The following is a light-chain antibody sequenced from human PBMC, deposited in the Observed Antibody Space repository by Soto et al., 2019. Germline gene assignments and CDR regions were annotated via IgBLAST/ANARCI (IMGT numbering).Light chain of an antibody. Sequence: DIQMTQSPSTLSASVGDRVTITCRASQRISTWLAWYQQKPGKAPKLLIYKASTLESGVPSRFSGSGSGTEFTLTISSLQPDDFATYYCQQYNSYSSFGLGTKVEIK. V-gene: IGKV1-5*03. J-gene: IGKJ1*01. CDR3: QQYNSYSS. CDR1: QRISTW. CDR2: KAS.